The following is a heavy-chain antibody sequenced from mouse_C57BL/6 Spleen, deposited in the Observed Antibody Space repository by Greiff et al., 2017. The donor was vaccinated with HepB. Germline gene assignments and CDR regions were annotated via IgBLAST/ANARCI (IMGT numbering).Heavy chain of an antibody. CDR1: GYTFTSYW. CDR3: ASHYDDDKRYFDV. Sequence: QVQLQQPGAELVMPGASVKLSCKASGYTFTSYWMHWVKQRPGQGLEWIGEIDPSDSYTNYNPKFKGKSTLTVDKSSSTAYMQLSSLTSEDSAVYYGASHYDDDKRYFDVWGTGTTVTVSS. CDR2: IDPSDSYT. V-gene: IGHV1-69*01. J-gene: IGHJ1*03. D-gene: IGHD2-4*01.